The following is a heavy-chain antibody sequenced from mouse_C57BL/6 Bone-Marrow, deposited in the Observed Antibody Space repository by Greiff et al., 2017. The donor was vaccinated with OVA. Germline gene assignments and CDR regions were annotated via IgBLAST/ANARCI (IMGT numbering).Heavy chain of an antibody. Sequence: QVQLQQPGAELVGPGSSVKLSCKASGYTFTSYWMHWVKQRPIQGLEWIGNIDPSDSETHYNQKFKDKATLTVDKSSSTAYMQLSSLTSEDSAVYYCARSDLSYYSNYEGFAYWGQGTLVTVSA. CDR3: ARSDLSYYSNYEGFAY. CDR2: IDPSDSET. D-gene: IGHD2-5*01. J-gene: IGHJ3*01. CDR1: GYTFTSYW. V-gene: IGHV1-52*01.